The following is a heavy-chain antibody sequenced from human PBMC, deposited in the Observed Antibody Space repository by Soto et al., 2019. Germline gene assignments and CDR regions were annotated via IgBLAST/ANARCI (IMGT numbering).Heavy chain of an antibody. CDR2: IIPILGET. Sequence: QVQLVQSGAEVKKPGSSVRVSCKASGTIFSSYTISWVRQAPGQGLEWMGRIIPILGETNSAQKFQDRVTLTADKSTNTAYMELNSPRLEDTAVYYCARGLGGRMDDWGQGTTVTVSS. D-gene: IGHD3-16*01. V-gene: IGHV1-69*08. CDR3: ARGLGGRMDD. CDR1: GTIFSSYT. J-gene: IGHJ6*02.